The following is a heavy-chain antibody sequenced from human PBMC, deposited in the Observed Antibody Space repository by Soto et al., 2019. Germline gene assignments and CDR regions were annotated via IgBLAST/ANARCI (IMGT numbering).Heavy chain of an antibody. CDR3: ASRPVDTAMDASYYYYYYGMDV. D-gene: IGHD5-18*01. Sequence: QVQLVQSGAEVKKPGSSVKVSCKASGGTFSSYAISWVRQAPGQGLEWMGGIIPIFGTANYAQKSQGRVTITADESTSTAYMELSSLRSEDTAVYYCASRPVDTAMDASYYYYYYGMDVWGQGTTVTVSS. CDR2: IIPIFGTA. V-gene: IGHV1-69*01. J-gene: IGHJ6*02. CDR1: GGTFSSYA.